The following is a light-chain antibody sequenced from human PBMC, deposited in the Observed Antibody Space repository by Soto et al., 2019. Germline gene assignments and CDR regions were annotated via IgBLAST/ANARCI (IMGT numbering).Light chain of an antibody. V-gene: IGKV3-20*01. CDR2: DAS. CDR3: QQYGSSGT. Sequence: EIVLTQSPVTLSLSPGERATLSCRASQSVTDFLAWYQQKPGQAPRLLIYDASNRATGIPARFSGSGSGTDFTLTISRLEPEDFAVYYCQQYGSSGTFGQGTKVDIK. J-gene: IGKJ1*01. CDR1: QSVTDF.